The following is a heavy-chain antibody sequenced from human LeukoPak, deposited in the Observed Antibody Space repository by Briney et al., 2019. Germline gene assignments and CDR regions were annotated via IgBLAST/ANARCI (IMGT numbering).Heavy chain of an antibody. CDR3: ARGRYDILTGRPYAFDI. Sequence: PSETLSLTCTVSGGSISSYYWSWIRQPPGKGLEWIGYIYYSGSTNYNPSLKSRVTISVDTSKNQFSLKLSSVTAADTAVYYCARGRYDILTGRPYAFDIWGQGTMVTVSS. D-gene: IGHD3-9*01. V-gene: IGHV4-59*01. J-gene: IGHJ3*02. CDR2: IYYSGST. CDR1: GGSISSYY.